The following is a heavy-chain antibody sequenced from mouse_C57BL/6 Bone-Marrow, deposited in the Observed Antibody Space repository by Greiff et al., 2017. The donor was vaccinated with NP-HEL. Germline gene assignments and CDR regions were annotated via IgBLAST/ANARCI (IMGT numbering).Heavy chain of an antibody. J-gene: IGHJ2*01. CDR1: GFTFSSYA. Sequence: EVKVVESGGGLVKPGGSLKLSCAASGFTFSSYAMSWVRQTPEKRLEWVATISDGGSYTYYPDNVKGRFTISRDNAKNNLYLQMSHLKSEDTAMYYCARDGVRDYFDYWGQGTTLTVSS. D-gene: IGHD1-1*02. CDR2: ISDGGSYT. V-gene: IGHV5-4*03. CDR3: ARDGVRDYFDY.